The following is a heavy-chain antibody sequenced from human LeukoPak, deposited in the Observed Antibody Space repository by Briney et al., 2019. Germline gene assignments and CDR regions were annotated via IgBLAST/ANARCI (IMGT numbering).Heavy chain of an antibody. D-gene: IGHD3-10*01. J-gene: IGHJ2*01. CDR3: ASSTGPYWYFDL. Sequence: ASVKVSCKASGYTFTSYAMHWVRQAPGQRLEWMGWINAGNGNTKYSQKFQGRVTITRDTSASTAYMELSSLRSEDTAVYYCASSTGPYWYFDLWGRGTLVTVSS. CDR1: GYTFTSYA. CDR2: INAGNGNT. V-gene: IGHV1-3*01.